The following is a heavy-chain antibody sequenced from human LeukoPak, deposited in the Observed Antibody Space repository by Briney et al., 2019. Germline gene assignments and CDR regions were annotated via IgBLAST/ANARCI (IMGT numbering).Heavy chain of an antibody. Sequence: SETLSLTCIVSGGSNSSYSWNWIRQSPGKGLEWVGYISHSGTTSYNSYLRSRVTISVDTSKNQLSLKLTSVTAADTAVYYCARGAGSETYRRFDLWGQGTLVTVSS. J-gene: IGHJ4*02. CDR3: ARGAGSETYRRFDL. V-gene: IGHV4-59*08. CDR1: GGSNSSYS. CDR2: ISHSGTT. D-gene: IGHD3-16*01.